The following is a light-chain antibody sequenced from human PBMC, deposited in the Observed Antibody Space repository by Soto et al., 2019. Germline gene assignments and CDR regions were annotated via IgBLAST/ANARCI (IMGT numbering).Light chain of an antibody. Sequence: QSALTQPRSVSGSPGQSVTISCTGTSSDVGGYNYVSWYQQHPGKAPKLMIYDVSKRPSGVPDRFSGSKSGNTASLTSSGLQGGDEADYYCCSYAGSYTWGFGTGTKLTVL. J-gene: IGLJ1*01. CDR3: CSYAGSYTWG. V-gene: IGLV2-11*01. CDR1: SSDVGGYNY. CDR2: DVS.